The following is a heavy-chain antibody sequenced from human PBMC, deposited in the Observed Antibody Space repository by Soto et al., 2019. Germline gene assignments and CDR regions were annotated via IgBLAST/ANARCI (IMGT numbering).Heavy chain of an antibody. D-gene: IGHD3-3*01. V-gene: IGHV1-24*01. J-gene: IGHJ5*02. Sequence: QVLLVQSGAEVKKLGASVKVSCKVSGYTLPELPIHWVRQAPGKGLEWMGGFDPEDGEPIYAQKFQGRVTMTQDTSTDTAYMEMRSLTSEDTAVYYCAAQPTYFDFWSDYPPWFDPWGQGTLVTVSS. CDR3: AAQPTYFDFWSDYPPWFDP. CDR1: GYTLPELP. CDR2: FDPEDGEP.